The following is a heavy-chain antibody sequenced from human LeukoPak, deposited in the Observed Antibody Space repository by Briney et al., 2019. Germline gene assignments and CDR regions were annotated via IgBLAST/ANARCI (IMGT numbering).Heavy chain of an antibody. Sequence: ASVKVSCKASGYTFTSYVISWVRQAPGQGLEWMGWISAYNGNTNYAQKLQGRVTMTTDTSTSTAYMELRSLRSDDTAVYYCARGGGHELYCSSTSCYYYYGMDVWGQGTTVTVSS. CDR1: GYTFTSYV. CDR3: ARGGGHELYCSSTSCYYYYGMDV. CDR2: ISAYNGNT. V-gene: IGHV1-18*01. D-gene: IGHD2-2*01. J-gene: IGHJ6*02.